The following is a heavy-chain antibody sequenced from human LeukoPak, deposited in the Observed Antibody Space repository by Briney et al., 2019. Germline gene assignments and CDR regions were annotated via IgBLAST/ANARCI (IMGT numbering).Heavy chain of an antibody. CDR1: GGSISSSSYY. CDR3: ASSPYYYDSSGPGSLFDY. Sequence: SETLSLTCTVSGGSISSSSYYWGWIRQPPGKGLEWIGSIYYSGSTYYNPSLKSRVTISVDTSKNQFSLKLSSVTAADTAVYYCASSPYYYDSSGPGSLFDYWGQGTLVTVSS. J-gene: IGHJ4*02. V-gene: IGHV4-39*01. D-gene: IGHD3-22*01. CDR2: IYYSGST.